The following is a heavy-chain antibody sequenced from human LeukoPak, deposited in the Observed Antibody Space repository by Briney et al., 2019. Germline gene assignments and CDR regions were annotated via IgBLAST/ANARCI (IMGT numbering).Heavy chain of an antibody. CDR2: INPNSGGT. V-gene: IGHV1-2*02. CDR3: TSTSSYLSGLPFDQ. J-gene: IGHJ4*02. D-gene: IGHD1-26*01. Sequence: ASVTVSFMSTGYTFARYYMHWVRHAPGQGLEWMGWINPNSGGTNYAQKFLGRVTMTRDTSISTAYMELSRLRSDDTAVYYCTSTSSYLSGLPFDQWGQGTLVTVSS. CDR1: GYTFARYY.